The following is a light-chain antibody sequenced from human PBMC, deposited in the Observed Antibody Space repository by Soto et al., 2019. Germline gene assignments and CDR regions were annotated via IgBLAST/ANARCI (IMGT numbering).Light chain of an antibody. CDR2: GAS. Sequence: IVLTQTPVTLSFSPCEVATLSCMAIHSVSISYLAWFQKKPGQAPRLLIYGASVRATGVPARFRGSGSGTEFTLTISGLQSEDFAVYYCQQYNDWPTFGQGTKVDIK. CDR1: HSVSISY. CDR3: QQYNDWPT. V-gene: IGKV3-15*01. J-gene: IGKJ1*01.